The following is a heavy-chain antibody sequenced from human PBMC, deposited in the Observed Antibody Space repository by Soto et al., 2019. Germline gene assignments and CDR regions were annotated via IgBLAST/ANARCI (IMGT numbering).Heavy chain of an antibody. Sequence: SETLSLTCAVSGYSISSGYYWGWIRQPPGKGLEWIGSIYHSGSTYYNPSLKSRVTISVDTSKNQFSLKLSSVTAADTAVYYCARGGGGYDFWSGYYGDVAYYGMDVWGQGTTVT. J-gene: IGHJ6*02. CDR2: IYHSGST. D-gene: IGHD3-3*01. V-gene: IGHV4-38-2*01. CDR1: GYSISSGYY. CDR3: ARGGGGYDFWSGYYGDVAYYGMDV.